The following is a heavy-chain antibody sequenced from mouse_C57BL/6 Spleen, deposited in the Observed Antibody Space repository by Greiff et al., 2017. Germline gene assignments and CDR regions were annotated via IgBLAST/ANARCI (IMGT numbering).Heavy chain of an antibody. CDR2: ISGGGGNT. V-gene: IGHV5-9*01. CDR3: ARRDYPYYFDY. J-gene: IGHJ2*01. D-gene: IGHD2-4*01. Sequence: EVNLVESGGGLVKPGGSLKLSCAASGFTFSSYTMSWVRQTPEKRLEWVATISGGGGNTYYPDSVKGRFTISRDNAKNTLYLQMSSLRSEDTALYYCARRDYPYYFDYWGQCTTLTVSS. CDR1: GFTFSSYT.